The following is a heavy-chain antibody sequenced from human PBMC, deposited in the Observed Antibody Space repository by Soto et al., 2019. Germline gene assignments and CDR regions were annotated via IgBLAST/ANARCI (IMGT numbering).Heavy chain of an antibody. CDR2: IWYDGSNK. CDR1: GFTFSSYG. D-gene: IGHD3-10*01. J-gene: IGHJ6*03. Sequence: QVQLVESGGGVVQPGRSLRLSCAASGFTFSSYGTHWVRQAPGKGLEWVAVIWYDGSNKYYADSVKGRFTISRDNSKNTLYLQMNSLRAEDTAVYYCARGAYYYGSGSYPYPPELLYRPDDYYMDVWGKGTTVTVSS. V-gene: IGHV3-33*01. CDR3: ARGAYYYGSGSYPYPPELLYRPDDYYMDV.